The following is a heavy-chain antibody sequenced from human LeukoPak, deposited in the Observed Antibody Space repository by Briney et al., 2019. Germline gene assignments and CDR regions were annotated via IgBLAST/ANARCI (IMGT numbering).Heavy chain of an antibody. CDR2: IYSGGST. J-gene: IGHJ4*02. CDR1: GFTFSSYS. V-gene: IGHV3-53*01. Sequence: GGSLRLSCAASGFTFSSYSMSWVRQAPGKGLEWVSVIYSGGSTYYADSVKGRFTISRDSSKNTLYLQMNSLRAEDTAVYYCSRAREYYDILTGYSSYYFDYWGQGTLVTVSS. CDR3: SRAREYYDILTGYSSYYFDY. D-gene: IGHD3-9*01.